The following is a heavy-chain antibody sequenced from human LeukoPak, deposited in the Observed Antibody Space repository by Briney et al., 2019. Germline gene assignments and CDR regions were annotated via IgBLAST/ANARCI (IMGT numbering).Heavy chain of an antibody. CDR1: GFTFSSYA. Sequence: GGSLRLSCAASGFTFSSYAMHWVRQAPGKGLEWVAVISYDGSNKYYADSVKGRFTISRDNSKNTLYLQMYSLRAEDTAVYYCARDPRGGSSEYYFDYWGQGTLVTVSS. J-gene: IGHJ4*02. CDR3: ARDPRGGSSEYYFDY. V-gene: IGHV3-30-3*01. D-gene: IGHD6-25*01. CDR2: ISYDGSNK.